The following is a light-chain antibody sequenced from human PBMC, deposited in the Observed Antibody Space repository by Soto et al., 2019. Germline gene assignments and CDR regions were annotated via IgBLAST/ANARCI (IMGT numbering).Light chain of an antibody. CDR3: GSYTSTYVRI. CDR1: SSDVGRYNY. Sequence: QSVLTQPASVSGSPGQSMTISCTGTSSDVGRYNYVSWYQQYPGRAPKLIIYEVTNRPSGVSDRFSGSKSGNVASLTISGLQAADEADYYCGSYTSTYVRIFGTGTKVTVL. V-gene: IGLV2-14*01. CDR2: EVT. J-gene: IGLJ1*01.